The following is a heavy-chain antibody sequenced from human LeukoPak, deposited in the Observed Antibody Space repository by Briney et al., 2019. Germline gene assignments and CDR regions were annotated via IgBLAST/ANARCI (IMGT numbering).Heavy chain of an antibody. Sequence: GGSLSLSCAASGFTFRSHAMHWVRQAPGKGLEWVAFISYDGSDKRYADSVKGRFTISRDDSKNTLYLQLSSLRAEDTALYYCARDLSGGYACDYWGQGALVTVSS. CDR2: ISYDGSDK. J-gene: IGHJ4*02. CDR3: ARDLSGGYACDY. D-gene: IGHD2-15*01. V-gene: IGHV3-30*15. CDR1: GFTFRSHA.